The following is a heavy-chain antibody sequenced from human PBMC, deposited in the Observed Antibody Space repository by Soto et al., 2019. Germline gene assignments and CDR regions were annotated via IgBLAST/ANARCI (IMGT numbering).Heavy chain of an antibody. V-gene: IGHV3-23*01. Sequence: GGSLRLSCAASGFTFSSYAMSWVRQAPGKGLEWVSVISGSGDSTYYADSVRGRFTISRDNSKNTLYLQMNSLRAEDTAVYYCAKDRDGAAAGPTKFYGMDVWGQGTTVTVS. CDR1: GFTFSSYA. CDR3: AKDRDGAAAGPTKFYGMDV. D-gene: IGHD6-13*01. CDR2: ISGSGDST. J-gene: IGHJ6*02.